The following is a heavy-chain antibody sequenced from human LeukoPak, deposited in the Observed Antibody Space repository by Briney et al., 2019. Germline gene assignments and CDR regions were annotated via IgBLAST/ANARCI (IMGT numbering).Heavy chain of an antibody. CDR2: INPSGSST. D-gene: IGHD6-13*01. CDR1: GYTFTSYY. Sequence: GASVKVSCKASGYTFTSYYMHWVRQAPGQGLEWMGIINPSGSSTSYAQKFQGRVTMTRDTSTSTVYMELSSLRSEDTAVYYCARQISSWPYYYYGMDVWGQGTTVTVS. J-gene: IGHJ6*02. CDR3: ARQISSWPYYYYGMDV. V-gene: IGHV1-46*01.